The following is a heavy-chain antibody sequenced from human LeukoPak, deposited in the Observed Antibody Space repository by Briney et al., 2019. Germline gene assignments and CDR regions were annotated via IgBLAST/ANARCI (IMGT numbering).Heavy chain of an antibody. CDR3: ARNTLIGDAFDI. J-gene: IGHJ3*02. CDR1: GFTYRPYA. CDR2: ISSSSTTI. Sequence: GGSLRLSCAGSGFTYRPYAMSWVRQAPGKGLEWVTYISSSSTTIYYADSVKGRFTISRDNSKNTLYLLMNSLRAEDTAVYYCARNTLIGDAFDIWGQGTVVTVSS. V-gene: IGHV3-48*01. D-gene: IGHD2/OR15-2a*01.